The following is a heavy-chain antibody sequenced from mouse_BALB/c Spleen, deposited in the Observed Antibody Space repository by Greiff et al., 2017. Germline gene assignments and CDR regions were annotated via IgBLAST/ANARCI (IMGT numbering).Heavy chain of an antibody. CDR2: ISYSGST. D-gene: IGHD2-4*01. V-gene: IGHV3-2*02. CDR1: GYSITSDYA. Sequence: EVQGVESGPGLVKPSQSLSLTCTVTGYSITSDYAWNWIRQFPGNKLEWMGYISYSGSTSYNPSLKSRISITRDTSKNQFFLQLNSVTTEDTATYYCAPYDYDEGLAYWGQGTLVTVSA. CDR3: APYDYDEGLAY. J-gene: IGHJ3*01.